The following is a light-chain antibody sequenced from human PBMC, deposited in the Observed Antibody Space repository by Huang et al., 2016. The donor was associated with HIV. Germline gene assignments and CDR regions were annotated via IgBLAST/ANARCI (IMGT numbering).Light chain of an antibody. CDR1: QYVADAY. V-gene: IGKV3-20*01. CDR3: QQCGDCTWT. CDR2: GAS. J-gene: IGKJ1*01. Sequence: EIVLTQSPGSLSLSPGDRATLSCRASQYVADAYVAWYQHIPGQSPRLLIYGASRRAPGIPDRFSGSGFSTDFNLTISRLEPEDFAVYYCQQCGDCTWTFGQGTKVEVK.